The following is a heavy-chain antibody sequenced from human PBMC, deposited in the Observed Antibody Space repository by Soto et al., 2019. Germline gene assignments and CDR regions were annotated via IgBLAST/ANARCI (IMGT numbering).Heavy chain of an antibody. Sequence: QVQLVESGGGLVKPGGSLRLSCAASGLTFSDYYMSWIRQAPGKGLEWVSHISSSSRYTNYADSVRGRFTISRDNAKNSLYLQMNSLRAEGTAVYYCARSSSSWSFDYWGQGTLVTVSS. V-gene: IGHV3-11*05. CDR1: GLTFSDYY. D-gene: IGHD6-13*01. J-gene: IGHJ4*02. CDR3: ARSSSSWSFDY. CDR2: ISSSSRYT.